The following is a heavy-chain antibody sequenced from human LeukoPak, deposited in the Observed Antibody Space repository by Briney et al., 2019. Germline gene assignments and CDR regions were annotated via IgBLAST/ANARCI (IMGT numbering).Heavy chain of an antibody. Sequence: GGSLRLSCAASGFTFSDHYMSWIRQAPGKGLEWVSHISSSGFNTYYADSARGRFTISRDNPRKSLCLQMNSLRAEDTAVYYCARDSTSGGFDYWGQGTLVTVSS. CDR2: ISSSGFNT. D-gene: IGHD3-10*01. J-gene: IGHJ4*02. V-gene: IGHV3-11*04. CDR3: ARDSTSGGFDY. CDR1: GFTFSDHY.